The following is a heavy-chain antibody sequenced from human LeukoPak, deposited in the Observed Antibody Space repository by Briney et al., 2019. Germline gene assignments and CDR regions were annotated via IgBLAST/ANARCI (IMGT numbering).Heavy chain of an antibody. Sequence: SETLSLTCTVSGGSIRSSYYYWGWIRQPPGKGLEWIGYIYYSGSTYYNPSLKSRVTISVDTSKNQFSLKLSSVTAADTAVYYCARAEPDYYGSGSYKTPKFDYWGQGTLVTVSS. CDR1: GGSIRSSYYY. CDR2: IYYSGST. D-gene: IGHD3-10*01. CDR3: ARAEPDYYGSGSYKTPKFDY. V-gene: IGHV4-30-4*08. J-gene: IGHJ4*02.